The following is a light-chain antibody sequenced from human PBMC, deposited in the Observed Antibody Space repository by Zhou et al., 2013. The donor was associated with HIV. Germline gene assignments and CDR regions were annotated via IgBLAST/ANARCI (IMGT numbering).Light chain of an antibody. CDR3: QQYNNWRT. Sequence: ETVMTQSPATLSVSPGERATLSCRASQSVGSNLAWYQQKPGQPPRLLIYGASTRATAISARFSGSGSGTDFTLTISTMQSEDFAIYYCQQYNNWRTFGQGTRVEI. V-gene: IGKV3-15*01. J-gene: IGKJ1*01. CDR1: QSVGSN. CDR2: GAS.